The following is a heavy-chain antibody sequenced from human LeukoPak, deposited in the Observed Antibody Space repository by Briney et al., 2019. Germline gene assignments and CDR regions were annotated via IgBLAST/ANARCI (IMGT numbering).Heavy chain of an antibody. J-gene: IGHJ4*02. CDR3: AKDIVGGGNDY. CDR2: ISSSSSYI. Sequence: GGSLRLSCAASGFTFSSYSMNWVRQAPGKGLEWVSSISSSSSYIYYADSVKGRFTISRDNAKNSIYLQMNSLRVEDTAIYYCAKDIVGGGNDYWGQGTLVTVSS. CDR1: GFTFSSYS. D-gene: IGHD2-21*01. V-gene: IGHV3-21*01.